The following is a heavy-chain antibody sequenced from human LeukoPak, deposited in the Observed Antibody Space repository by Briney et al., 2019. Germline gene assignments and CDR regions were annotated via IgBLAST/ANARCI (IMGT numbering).Heavy chain of an antibody. J-gene: IGHJ2*01. CDR1: GFTVSSHA. CDR2: LSYDGINE. V-gene: IGHV3-30-3*01. CDR3: ARETLRDLHWYFEL. Sequence: GSLRLSCAGSGFTVSSHAMHWVRQAPGKGLGWVAVLSYDGINENYADSLRGRFTISRDSFKNTLYLQMNSLTTDDTALYYCARETLRDLHWYFELWGRGTLVTVSS. D-gene: IGHD3/OR15-3a*01.